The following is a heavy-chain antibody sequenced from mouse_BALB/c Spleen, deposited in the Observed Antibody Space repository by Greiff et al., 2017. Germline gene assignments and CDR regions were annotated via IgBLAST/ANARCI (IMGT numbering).Heavy chain of an antibody. D-gene: IGHD1-1*01. J-gene: IGHJ2*01. V-gene: IGHV5-6-5*01. CDR3: ARGHGSSYDYFDY. CDR2: ISSGGST. Sequence: EVQGVESGGGLVKPGGSLKLSCAASGFTFSSYAMSWVRQTPEKRLEWVASISSGGSTYYPDSVKGRFTISRDNARNILYLQMSSLRSEDTAMYYCARGHGSSYDYFDYWGQGTTLTVSS. CDR1: GFTFSSYA.